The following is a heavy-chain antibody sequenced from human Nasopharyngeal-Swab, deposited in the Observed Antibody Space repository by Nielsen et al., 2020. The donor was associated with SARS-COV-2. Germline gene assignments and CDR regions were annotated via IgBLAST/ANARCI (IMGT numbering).Heavy chain of an antibody. CDR1: GYTFTGYY. J-gene: IGHJ6*02. D-gene: IGHD6-13*01. CDR2: INPNSGGT. Sequence: ASVKVSCKASGYTFTGYYMHWVRQAPGQGLEWMGRINPNSGGTNYAQKFQGRVTMTRDTSISTAYMELSRLRSDDTAVYYCARGGSSSWYYYYGMDVWGQGTTVTVSS. V-gene: IGHV1-2*06. CDR3: ARGGSSSWYYYYGMDV.